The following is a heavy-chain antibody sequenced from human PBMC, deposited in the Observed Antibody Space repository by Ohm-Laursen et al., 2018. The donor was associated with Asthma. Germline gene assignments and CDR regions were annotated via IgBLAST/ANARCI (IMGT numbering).Heavy chain of an antibody. D-gene: IGHD2-21*02. CDR1: GFTFGDYG. CDR2: ISYDGGNK. J-gene: IGHJ3*02. Sequence: SLRLSCTASGFTFGDYGMHWVRQAPGKGLEWVTVISYDGGNKYYADSVKGRFTISRDNSKNTLYMQMNSLRAEDTAVYYCARRDFSGGDPSAAFDIWGQGTMVTVSS. CDR3: ARRDFSGGDPSAAFDI. V-gene: IGHV3-30*03.